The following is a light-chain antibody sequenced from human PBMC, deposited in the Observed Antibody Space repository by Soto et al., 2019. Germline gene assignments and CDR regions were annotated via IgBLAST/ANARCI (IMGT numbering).Light chain of an antibody. Sequence: QSVLTQPPSASGTPGQRVTISCSGSSSNIGENTVNWYQQLPGTAPKVLIYRSNERPSGVPDRFSGSKSGTSASLAISGLQAEDGADYYCGTWDDSLNGVVFGTGTKVTVL. CDR3: GTWDDSLNGVV. CDR1: SSNIGENT. V-gene: IGLV1-44*01. CDR2: RSN. J-gene: IGLJ1*01.